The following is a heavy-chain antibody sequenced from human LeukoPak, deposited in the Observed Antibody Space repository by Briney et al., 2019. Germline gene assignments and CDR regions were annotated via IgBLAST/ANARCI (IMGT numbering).Heavy chain of an antibody. J-gene: IGHJ4*02. V-gene: IGHV3-23*01. D-gene: IGHD3-22*01. CDR3: ANHYDSSGWTGGY. CDR2: ISGSGGST. CDR1: GFTFSNYW. Sequence: PGGSLRLSCAASGFTFSNYWMGWVRQAPGKGLEWVSAISGSGGSTYYADSVKGRFTISRDNSKNTLYLQMNSLRAEDTAVYYCANHYDSSGWTGGYWGQGTLVTVSS.